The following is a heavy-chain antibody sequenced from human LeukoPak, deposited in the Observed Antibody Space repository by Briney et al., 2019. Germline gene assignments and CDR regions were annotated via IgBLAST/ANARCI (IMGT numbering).Heavy chain of an antibody. CDR2: ISWNSGSI. J-gene: IGHJ4*02. CDR1: GFTFDDYA. Sequence: GGSLRLSCAASGFTFDDYAMHWVRQAPGKGLEWVSGISWNSGSIGYADSVKGRFTISRDNAKNSLYLQMNRLRAEDMALYYCAKDLTRAVAGLLDYWGQGTLVTVSS. D-gene: IGHD6-19*01. V-gene: IGHV3-9*03. CDR3: AKDLTRAVAGLLDY.